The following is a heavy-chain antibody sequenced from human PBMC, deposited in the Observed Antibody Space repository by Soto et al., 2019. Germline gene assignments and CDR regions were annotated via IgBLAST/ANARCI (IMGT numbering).Heavy chain of an antibody. CDR3: ARKLGYCSGGSCYGYYYYGMDV. V-gene: IGHV5-10-1*01. CDR1: GYSFTSYW. J-gene: IGHJ6*02. CDR2: IDPSDSYT. D-gene: IGHD2-15*01. Sequence: PGESLKISCKGSGYSFTSYWISWVRQMPGKGLEWMGRIDPSDSYTNYSPSFQGHVTISADKSISTAYLQWSSLKASDTAMYYCARKLGYCSGGSCYGYYYYGMDVWGQGTTVTSP.